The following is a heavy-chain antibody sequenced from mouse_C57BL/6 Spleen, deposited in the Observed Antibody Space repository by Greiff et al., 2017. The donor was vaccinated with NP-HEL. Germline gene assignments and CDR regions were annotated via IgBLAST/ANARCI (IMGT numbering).Heavy chain of an antibody. Sequence: QVQLKESGPELVKPGASVKISCKASGYAFSSSWMNWVKQRPGKGLEWIGRIYPGDGDTNYNGKFKGKATLTADKSSSTAYMPLSSLTSEDSAVYFCAPITTVVGGYFDVWGTGTTVTVSS. V-gene: IGHV1-82*01. D-gene: IGHD1-1*01. CDR3: APITTVVGGYFDV. CDR1: GYAFSSSW. CDR2: IYPGDGDT. J-gene: IGHJ1*03.